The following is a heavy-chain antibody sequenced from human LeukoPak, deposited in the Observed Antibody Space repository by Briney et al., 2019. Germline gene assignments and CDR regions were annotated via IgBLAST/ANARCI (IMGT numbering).Heavy chain of an antibody. CDR2: IYWDDDK. CDR1: GFSLSSSGVG. J-gene: IGHJ4*02. CDR3: ARRPSASWYFDY. V-gene: IGHV2-5*02. Sequence: SGPTLVNPTQTLTLTCTFSGFSLSSSGVGVGWIRQPPGKALEWLALIYWDDDKRYSPSLKSRLTITKDTSKNQVVLTMTNVDPVDTATYYCARRPSASWYFDYWGQGTLVTVSS. D-gene: IGHD6-6*01.